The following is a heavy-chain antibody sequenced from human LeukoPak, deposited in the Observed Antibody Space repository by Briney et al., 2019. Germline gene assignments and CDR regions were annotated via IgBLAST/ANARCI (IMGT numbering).Heavy chain of an antibody. CDR1: GFTFSSYE. V-gene: IGHV3-48*03. CDR3: ARGLYDVVAGTDY. D-gene: IGHD6-19*01. Sequence: GGSLRLSCAASGFTFSSYEMNWVRQAPGKGLEWVSYISSSGSTIYYADSVKGRFTISRDNAKNSLYLQMNSLRAEDTAVYYCARGLYDVVAGTDYWGQGTLVTVSS. J-gene: IGHJ4*02. CDR2: ISSSGSTI.